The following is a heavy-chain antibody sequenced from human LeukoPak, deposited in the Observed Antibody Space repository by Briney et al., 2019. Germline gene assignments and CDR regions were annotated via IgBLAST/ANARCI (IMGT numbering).Heavy chain of an antibody. Sequence: ASVKVSCKASGYIFTGYYIHWVRQAPGQGLEWMGWINPNSGGTNYAQKFQGRVTMTRDTSISTAYMELSRLRSDDTAVYYCVTGSGRLRPFDYWGQGTLVTVSS. CDR3: VTGSGRLRPFDY. CDR1: GYIFTGYY. CDR2: INPNSGGT. V-gene: IGHV1-2*02. J-gene: IGHJ4*02. D-gene: IGHD3-10*01.